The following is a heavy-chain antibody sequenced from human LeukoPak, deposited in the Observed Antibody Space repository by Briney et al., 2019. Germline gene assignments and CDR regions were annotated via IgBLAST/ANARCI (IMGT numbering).Heavy chain of an antibody. V-gene: IGHV4-39*01. Sequence: SETLSLTCTVSGGSISSYYWGWIRQPPGKGLEWIGSIYYSGSTYYNPSLKSRVTISVDTSKNQFSLKLSSVTAADTAVYYCARFPLWFGESPWGQGTLVTVSS. J-gene: IGHJ5*02. D-gene: IGHD3-10*01. CDR2: IYYSGST. CDR1: GGSISSYY. CDR3: ARFPLWFGESP.